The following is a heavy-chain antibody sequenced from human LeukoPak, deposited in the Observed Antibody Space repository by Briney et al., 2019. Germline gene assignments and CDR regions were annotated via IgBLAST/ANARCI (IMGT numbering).Heavy chain of an antibody. Sequence: GGSLRLSCAASEFTFGDYGMTWVRQVPGKGLEWVSGISWNGGSTAYGDSVKGRFTISRDNAKNFLYLQLNSLRAEDTAFYFCARATARSMGGHNWFDSWGQGTPVTVSS. CDR3: ARATARSMGGHNWFDS. J-gene: IGHJ5*01. CDR1: EFTFGDYG. V-gene: IGHV3-20*04. D-gene: IGHD1-26*01. CDR2: ISWNGGST.